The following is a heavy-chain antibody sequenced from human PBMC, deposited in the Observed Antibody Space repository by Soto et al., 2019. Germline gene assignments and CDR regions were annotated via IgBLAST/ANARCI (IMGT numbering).Heavy chain of an antibody. J-gene: IGHJ4*02. Sequence: PSETLSLTCTFSVGSISGSYWSWIRHTPGKLLEWVGYIHYSGSTNYNPSLKSRVTMSVDSAKNQFSLQLSSVTAADTAVYFCTKYRRTDAEGYSFEYWGQGALVSVSS. D-gene: IGHD2-15*01. V-gene: IGHV4-59*01. CDR1: VGSISGSY. CDR3: TKYRRTDAEGYSFEY. CDR2: IHYSGST.